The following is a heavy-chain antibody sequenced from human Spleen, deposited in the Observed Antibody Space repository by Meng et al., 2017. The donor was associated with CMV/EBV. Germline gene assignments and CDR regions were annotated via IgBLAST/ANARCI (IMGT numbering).Heavy chain of an antibody. D-gene: IGHD6-13*01. CDR2: TYYRSKWYN. V-gene: IGHV6-1*01. CDR3: ARGPATAVWFDP. CDR1: GDSVYNNNAA. J-gene: IGHJ5*02. Sequence: SGDSVYNNNAAWNWIRQSPSRGLEWLGRTYYRSKWYNDYAVSVKSRITINPDTSKNQFSLQLNSVTPEDTAVYYCARGPATAVWFDPWGQGTLVTVSS.